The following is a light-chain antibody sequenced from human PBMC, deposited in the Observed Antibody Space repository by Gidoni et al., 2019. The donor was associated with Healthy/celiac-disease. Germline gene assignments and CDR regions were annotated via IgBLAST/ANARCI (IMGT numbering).Light chain of an antibody. CDR2: DAS. Sequence: IVLTHDPATLSVSAGDGAALSCRASQSVSSYLAWYQQKPAQAPRLLICDASNRATGIPARFSGSGSGTDFTLTISSLEPEDFAVYYCQQRSNWPTFTFGPGTKVDIK. J-gene: IGKJ3*01. CDR1: QSVSSY. V-gene: IGKV3-11*01. CDR3: QQRSNWPTFT.